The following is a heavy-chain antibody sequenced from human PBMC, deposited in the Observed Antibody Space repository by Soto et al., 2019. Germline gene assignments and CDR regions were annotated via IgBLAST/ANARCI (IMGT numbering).Heavy chain of an antibody. CDR3: ARHKVYYEIWTGYSNNDAFDS. Sequence: SETLSLTCTVSGGSTSSYYWSWIRQPPGKGLEWIGYIYYSGSTNYNPSLKSRVTISVDTSKNQFSLKLSSVTAADTAVYYCARHKVYYEIWTGYSNNDAFDSWGQGTMVTVSS. CDR2: IYYSGST. J-gene: IGHJ3*02. CDR1: GGSTSSYY. D-gene: IGHD3-9*01. V-gene: IGHV4-59*08.